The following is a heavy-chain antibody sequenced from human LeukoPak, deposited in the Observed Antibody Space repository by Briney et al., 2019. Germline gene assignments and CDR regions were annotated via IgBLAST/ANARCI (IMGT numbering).Heavy chain of an antibody. J-gene: IGHJ6*02. CDR2: ISYDGNNK. CDR1: GFTFSNSA. D-gene: IGHD3-10*01. Sequence: PGGSLRLSCAASGFTFSNSAMHWVRQAPGKGLEWVALISYDGNNKYYADSVKGRFTISRDNAKNSLYLQMNSLRAEDTAVYYCAREGAWYVSGSYSGYFYGMDVWGQGTTVTVSS. V-gene: IGHV3-30-3*01. CDR3: AREGAWYVSGSYSGYFYGMDV.